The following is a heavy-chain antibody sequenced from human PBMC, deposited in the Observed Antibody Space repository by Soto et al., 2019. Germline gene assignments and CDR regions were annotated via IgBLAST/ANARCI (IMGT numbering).Heavy chain of an antibody. V-gene: IGHV1-18*01. D-gene: IGHD5-12*01. J-gene: IGHJ4*02. Sequence: ASVKVSCKASGYTFTSYGISWVRQAPGQGLEWMGWISAYNGNTNYAQKLQGRVTMTTDTSTSTAYMELRSLRSDDTAVYYCARGWDSGYEDGSFDYWGQGTLVTVSS. CDR1: GYTFTSYG. CDR3: ARGWDSGYEDGSFDY. CDR2: ISAYNGNT.